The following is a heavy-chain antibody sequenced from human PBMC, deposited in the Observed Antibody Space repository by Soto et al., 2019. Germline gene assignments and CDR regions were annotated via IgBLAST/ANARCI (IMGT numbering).Heavy chain of an antibody. D-gene: IGHD4-17*01. V-gene: IGHV4-31*03. Sequence: SETLSLTCTVSGGSISSGGYYWSWIRQHPGKGLEWIGYIYYSGSTYYNPSLKSRVTISVDTSKNQFSLKLSSVTAADTAVYYCARLTTVTTRFAFDIWGQGTMVTVSS. CDR3: ARLTTVTTRFAFDI. CDR2: IYYSGST. CDR1: GGSISSGGYY. J-gene: IGHJ3*02.